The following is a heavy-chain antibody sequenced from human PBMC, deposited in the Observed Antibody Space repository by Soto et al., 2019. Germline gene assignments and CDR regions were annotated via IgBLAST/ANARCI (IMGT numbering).Heavy chain of an antibody. CDR2: INHSGST. V-gene: IGHV4-34*01. CDR1: GASFRGYY. J-gene: IGHJ5*02. CDR3: ARLYTRSSENWFDP. Sequence: SETLSLTCAVYGASFRGYYWSWIRQPPGKGLEWIGEINHSGSTTYNPSLKGRVTISLDTSKNQFSLYLSSVTAADTAVYYCARLYTRSSENWFDPWGQGTLVTVSS. D-gene: IGHD6-6*01.